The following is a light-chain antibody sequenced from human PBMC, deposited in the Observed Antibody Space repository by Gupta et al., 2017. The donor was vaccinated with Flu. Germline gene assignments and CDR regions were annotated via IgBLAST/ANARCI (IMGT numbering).Light chain of an antibody. CDR1: QSRVYHDRSTY. Sequence: VTLGPPAAIACRTSQSRVYHDRSTYLHWFQQRPGQSPRRLIYHVSHRESGVPDRFSGSGSGTDFTLKISRVEAEDVGVYYCMQGSRWPWAFGQGTKVEIK. V-gene: IGKV2-30*01. CDR3: MQGSRWPWA. J-gene: IGKJ1*01. CDR2: HVS.